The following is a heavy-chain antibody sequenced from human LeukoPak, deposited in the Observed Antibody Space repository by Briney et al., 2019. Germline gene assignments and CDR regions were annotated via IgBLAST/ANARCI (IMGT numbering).Heavy chain of an antibody. CDR3: ARPQGYYYDSSGYQAGISAFDI. J-gene: IGHJ3*02. V-gene: IGHV5-51*01. CDR1: RYSFTSYW. D-gene: IGHD3-22*01. CDR2: IYPGDSDT. Sequence: GESLKISCKGSRYSFTSYWIGWVRQMPGKGLEWMGIIYPGDSDTRYSPSFQGQVTISADKSISTAYLQWSSLKASDTAMYYCARPQGYYYDSSGYQAGISAFDIWGQGTMVTVSS.